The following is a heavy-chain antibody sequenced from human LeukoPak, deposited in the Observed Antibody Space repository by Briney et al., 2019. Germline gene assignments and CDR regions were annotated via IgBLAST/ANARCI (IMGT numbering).Heavy chain of an antibody. Sequence: SETLSLTCTVSGGSLSSYYRSWIRQPPGKGLEWIGYINYSGSPNYNPSLKSRVTIFLDTSKNQISLELSSLTGADTAVYFCARATTDAWSGHYTEGYYYMDVWGKGTTVTVSS. CDR1: GGSLSSYY. V-gene: IGHV4-59*01. J-gene: IGHJ6*03. CDR3: ARATTDAWSGHYTEGYYYMDV. D-gene: IGHD3-3*01. CDR2: INYSGSP.